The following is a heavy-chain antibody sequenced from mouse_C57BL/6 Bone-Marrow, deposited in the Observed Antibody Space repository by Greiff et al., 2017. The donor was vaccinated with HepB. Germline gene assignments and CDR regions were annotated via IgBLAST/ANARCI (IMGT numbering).Heavy chain of an antibody. CDR2: IHPNSGST. Sequence: QVQLQQPGAELVKPGASVKLSCKASGYTFTSYWIHWVKQRPGQGLEWIGMIHPNSGSTNYNEKFKSKATLTVDKSSSTAYMQLSSLTSEDSAVYYCARSSSAWFAYWGQGTLVTVSA. J-gene: IGHJ3*01. D-gene: IGHD1-1*01. CDR1: GYTFTSYW. V-gene: IGHV1-64*01. CDR3: ARSSSAWFAY.